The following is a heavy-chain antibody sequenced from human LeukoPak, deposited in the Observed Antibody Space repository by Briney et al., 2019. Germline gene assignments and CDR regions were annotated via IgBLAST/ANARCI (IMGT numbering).Heavy chain of an antibody. CDR1: GGSFSGYY. J-gene: IGHJ4*02. D-gene: IGHD3-16*02. CDR3: ARDSPYVWGSYRPFDY. CDR2: IFHSGST. V-gene: IGHV4-59*01. Sequence: PSETLSLTCAVYGGSFSGYYWSWIRQPPGKRLEWIGYIFHSGSTNYNPSLRGRVTISVDTSKNQFSLKLSSVTAADTAVYYCARDSPYVWGSYRPFDYWGQGTLVTVSS.